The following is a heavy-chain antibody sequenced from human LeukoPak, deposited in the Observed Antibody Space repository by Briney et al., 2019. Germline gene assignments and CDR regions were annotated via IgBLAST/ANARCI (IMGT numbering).Heavy chain of an antibody. Sequence: ASVKVSCKASGYTSTSYGISWVRQAPGQGLEWMGWISAYNGNTNYAQKLQGRVTMTTDTSTSTAYMELRSLRSDDTAVYYCARDLGYLAVAGFDYWGQGTLVTVSS. CDR2: ISAYNGNT. CDR1: GYTSTSYG. CDR3: ARDLGYLAVAGFDY. J-gene: IGHJ4*02. D-gene: IGHD6-19*01. V-gene: IGHV1-18*01.